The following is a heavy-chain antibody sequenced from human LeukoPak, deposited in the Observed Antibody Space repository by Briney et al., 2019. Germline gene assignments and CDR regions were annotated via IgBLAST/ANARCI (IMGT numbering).Heavy chain of an antibody. J-gene: IGHJ3*02. CDR3: ARDPLSTNDFDI. CDR1: GGSINNSY. D-gene: IGHD1-1*01. V-gene: IGHV4-59*01. Sequence: SETLSLTCTVSGGSINNSYWNWIRQSPGKGLEWIGYINYSGSTNYNPSLKSRVTISVDTSKNQFSLKLSSLTAADTAVYFCARDPLSTNDFDIWGQGTMVTVSS. CDR2: INYSGST.